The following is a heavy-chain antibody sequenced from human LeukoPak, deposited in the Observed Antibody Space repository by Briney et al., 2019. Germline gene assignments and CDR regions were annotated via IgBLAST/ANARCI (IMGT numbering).Heavy chain of an antibody. D-gene: IGHD3-10*01. Sequence: GGSLRLSCAGSGFTFSSYSMNWVRQAPGKGVKWVSSISSSSRYIYYADSVKGRFTISRDNAKNSLYLQMNSLRAEDTAVYYCARVLMVRGVMFDPWGQGTLVTVSS. CDR2: ISSSSRYI. CDR1: GFTFSSYS. J-gene: IGHJ5*02. V-gene: IGHV3-21*01. CDR3: ARVLMVRGVMFDP.